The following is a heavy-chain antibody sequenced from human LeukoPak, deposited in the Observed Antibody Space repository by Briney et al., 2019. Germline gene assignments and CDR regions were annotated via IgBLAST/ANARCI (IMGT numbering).Heavy chain of an antibody. CDR2: IYYSGST. CDR1: GGSISSSSYY. V-gene: IGHV4-39*07. CDR3: ARVGSSWYLQH. Sequence: SETLSLTCTVSGGSISSSSYYWGWIRQPPGKGLEWIGSIYYSGSTYYNPSLKSRVTISVDTSKNQFSLKLSSVTAADTAVYYCARVGSSWYLQHWGQGTLVTVSS. J-gene: IGHJ1*01. D-gene: IGHD6-13*01.